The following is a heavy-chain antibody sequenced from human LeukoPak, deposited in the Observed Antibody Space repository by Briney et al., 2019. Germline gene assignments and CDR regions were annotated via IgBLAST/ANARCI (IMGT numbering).Heavy chain of an antibody. CDR2: ILSSGGST. J-gene: IGHJ4*02. Sequence: PGGSLRLSCAASGFTFSSYAMSWVRQAPGKGLEWVSAILSSGGSTYYADSVKGRFTISRDNAKNTLYLQMSSLRAEDTAVYYCARKASNFDYWGQGTLVTVSS. CDR3: ARKASNFDY. CDR1: GFTFSSYA. V-gene: IGHV3-23*01.